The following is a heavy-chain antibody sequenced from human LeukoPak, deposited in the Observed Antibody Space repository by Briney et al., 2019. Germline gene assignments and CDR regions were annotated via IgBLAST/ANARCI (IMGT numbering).Heavy chain of an antibody. D-gene: IGHD3-22*01. CDR3: ASDSSSGYYSNFDF. V-gene: IGHV3-48*04. CDR1: GFTFSSYN. CDR2: ISGSSSSI. Sequence: GGSLRLSCAASGFTFSSYNMNWVRQAPGKGLEWVSYISGSSSSIYYADSVKGRFTISRDNAKNSLYLQMNSLRAEDTAVYYCASDSSSGYYSNFDFWGQGTLVTVSS. J-gene: IGHJ4*02.